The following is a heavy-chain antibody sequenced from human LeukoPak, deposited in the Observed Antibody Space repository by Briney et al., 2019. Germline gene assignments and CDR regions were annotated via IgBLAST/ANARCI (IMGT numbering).Heavy chain of an antibody. CDR1: GGTFSSYA. V-gene: IGHV1-69*06. CDR2: IIPIFGTA. D-gene: IGHD2-15*01. J-gene: IGHJ4*02. CDR3: ASRYCSGGSCYGTYFDY. Sequence: GASVKVSCKASGGTFSSYAISWVRQAPGQGLEWMGGIIPIFGTANYAQKFQGRVTVTADKSTSTAYMELSSLRSEDAAVYYCASRYCSGGSCYGTYFDYWGQGTLVTVSS.